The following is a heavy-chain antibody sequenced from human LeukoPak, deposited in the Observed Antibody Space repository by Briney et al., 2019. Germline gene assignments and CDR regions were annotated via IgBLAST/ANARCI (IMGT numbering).Heavy chain of an antibody. Sequence: GGSLRLSCAASGFTFSSYGMHWVRQAPGKGLEWVAFIRYDGSNKYYADSVKGRFTISRDNSKNTLYLQMNSLRAEDTAVYYCARDGDSGYDWPDYWGQGTLVTVSS. CDR3: ARDGDSGYDWPDY. V-gene: IGHV3-30*02. CDR1: GFTFSSYG. J-gene: IGHJ4*02. D-gene: IGHD5-12*01. CDR2: IRYDGSNK.